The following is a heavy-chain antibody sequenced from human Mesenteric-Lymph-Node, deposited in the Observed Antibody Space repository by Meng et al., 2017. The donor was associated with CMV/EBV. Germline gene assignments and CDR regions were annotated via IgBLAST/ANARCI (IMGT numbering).Heavy chain of an antibody. V-gene: IGHV4-34*01. CDR1: GGSFSGYY. CDR3: ARDPARSYNWFDP. Sequence: SETLSLTCAVYGGSFSGYYWSWIRQPPGKGLEWIGEINHSGTTNYNPSLDSRVTISVDTSKNQFSLRLSSVTAADTAVYYCARDPARSYNWFDPWGQGTLVTVSS. J-gene: IGHJ5*02. D-gene: IGHD6-6*01. CDR2: INHSGTT.